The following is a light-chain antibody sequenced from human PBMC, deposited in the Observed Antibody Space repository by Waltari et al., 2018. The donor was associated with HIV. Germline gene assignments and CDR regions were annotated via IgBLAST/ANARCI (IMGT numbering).Light chain of an antibody. Sequence: SSELTQDPAVSVALGQTVRITCKGDGVRTNYASWYQQKPGQAPVLVFYGTNNRPSGIPDRFSGSTSGDTASLTITGAQAEDEADYYCNSRDDIGHWFFGAGTKVTVL. V-gene: IGLV3-19*01. CDR1: GVRTNY. CDR3: NSRDDIGHWF. CDR2: GTN. J-gene: IGLJ3*02.